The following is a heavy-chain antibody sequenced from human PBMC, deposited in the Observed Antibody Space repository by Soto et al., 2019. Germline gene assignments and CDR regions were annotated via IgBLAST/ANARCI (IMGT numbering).Heavy chain of an antibody. Sequence: PSETLSLTCTVSSGSITSSNWWSWVRQPPGKGLEWIGEIYHGGTTNYNPSLKSRVTISVDKSKNQFSLELNSVTAADTAVYYCAIHSPMLGTRGFDYSGHGTLVTVSS. CDR1: SGSITSSNW. J-gene: IGHJ4*01. V-gene: IGHV4-4*02. CDR2: IYHGGTT. D-gene: IGHD3-16*01. CDR3: AIHSPMLGTRGFDY.